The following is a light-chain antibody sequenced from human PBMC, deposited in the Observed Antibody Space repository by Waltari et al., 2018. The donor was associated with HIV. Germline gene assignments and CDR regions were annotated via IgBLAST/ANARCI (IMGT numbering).Light chain of an antibody. CDR2: DTS. J-gene: IGKJ4*01. Sequence: EIVLTQSPGTLSLSPGERATLSCRASQRISSSYLAWYQQKPGQAPSLFIYDTSSRATGIPDRFSGSGSGTDFSLTISRLEPEDFAVYYCQQYDNSPLTFGGGTKLELK. CDR1: QRISSSY. CDR3: QQYDNSPLT. V-gene: IGKV3-20*01.